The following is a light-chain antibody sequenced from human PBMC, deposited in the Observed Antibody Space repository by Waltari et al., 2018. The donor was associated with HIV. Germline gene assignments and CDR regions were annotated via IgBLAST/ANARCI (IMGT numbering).Light chain of an antibody. CDR1: SSNIGSNY. Sequence: QSFLTQPPSASGHPGQMVTIPCPGSSSNIGSNYVYLYQQLPGTAPKLLIYRNNQRPSGVPVRFSGSKSGTSASLAMSGLRSEDEADYYCAAWDDSLSGVVFGGGTKLTVL. V-gene: IGLV1-47*01. CDR3: AAWDDSLSGVV. CDR2: RNN. J-gene: IGLJ2*01.